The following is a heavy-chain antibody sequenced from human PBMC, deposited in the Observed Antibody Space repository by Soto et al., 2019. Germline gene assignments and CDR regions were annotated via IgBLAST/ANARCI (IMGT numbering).Heavy chain of an antibody. D-gene: IGHD6-19*01. CDR2: IYYSGNT. CDR3: ARHVAGYSSGLDY. J-gene: IGHJ4*02. V-gene: IGHV4-39*01. Sequence: QLQLQESGPGLVKPSETLSLTCTVSGGSISSSSYYWGWIRQPPGKGLEWIGSIYYSGNTYYNPSLKSGVTISVDTSKNQFSLKLSSVTAADTAVYYCARHVAGYSSGLDYWGQGTLVTVSS. CDR1: GGSISSSSYY.